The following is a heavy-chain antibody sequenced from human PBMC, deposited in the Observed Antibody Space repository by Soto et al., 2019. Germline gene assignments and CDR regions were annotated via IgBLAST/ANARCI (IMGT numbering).Heavy chain of an antibody. CDR2: IWYDGSNK. CDR3: ARNYYDSSGFTVGYYYYGMDV. V-gene: IGHV3-33*01. CDR1: GFTFSSYG. J-gene: IGHJ6*02. Sequence: PGGSLRLSCAASGFTFSSYGMHWVRQAPGKGLEWVAVIWYDGSNKYYADSVKGRFTISRDNSKNTLYLQMNSLRAEDTAVYYCARNYYDSSGFTVGYYYYGMDVWGQGTTVTVSS. D-gene: IGHD3-22*01.